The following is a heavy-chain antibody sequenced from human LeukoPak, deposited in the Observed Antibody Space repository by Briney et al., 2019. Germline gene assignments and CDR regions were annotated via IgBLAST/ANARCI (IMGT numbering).Heavy chain of an antibody. CDR2: IYSGGST. D-gene: IGHD1-26*01. J-gene: IGHJ4*02. Sequence: GGSLRLSCAASGFTFSSYEMNWVRQAPGEGLEWVSVIYSGGSTYYADSVKGRFTISRDNSKNTLYLQMNSLRAEDTAVYYCAKDGVIVGAPNDYWGQGTLVAVSS. CDR3: AKDGVIVGAPNDY. CDR1: GFTFSSYE. V-gene: IGHV3-53*01.